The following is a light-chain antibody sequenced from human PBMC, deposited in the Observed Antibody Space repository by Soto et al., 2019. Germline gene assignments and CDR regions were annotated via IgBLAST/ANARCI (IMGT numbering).Light chain of an antibody. Sequence: QSVLTQPPSASGTPGQRVTISWSGSRSNIGSNSVNWYQQVPGTAPKLLIYRDNQRPPGVPDRFSGSKSGTSASLASSGLQSEDEADYYCSTWGDSLNGWVFGGGTKSPS. CDR3: STWGDSLNGWV. CDR1: RSNIGSNS. V-gene: IGLV1-44*01. J-gene: IGLJ3*02. CDR2: RDN.